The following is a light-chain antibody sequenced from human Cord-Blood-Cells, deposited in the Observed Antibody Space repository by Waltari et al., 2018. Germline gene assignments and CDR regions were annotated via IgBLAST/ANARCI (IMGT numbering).Light chain of an antibody. V-gene: IGLV2-23*01. CDR2: EGS. CDR1: SSDVGSYNL. CDR3: CSYAGSTV. J-gene: IGLJ2*01. Sequence: QSALTQPASVSGSPGQSIPISCTVTSSDVGSYNLVSWYQQHPGKAPKLMIYEGSKRPSGVSNRFSGSKSGNTASLTISGLQAEDEADYYCCSYAGSTVFGGGTKLTVL.